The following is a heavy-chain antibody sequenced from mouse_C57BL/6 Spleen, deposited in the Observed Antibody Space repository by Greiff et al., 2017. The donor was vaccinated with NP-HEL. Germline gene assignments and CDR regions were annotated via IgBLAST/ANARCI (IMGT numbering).Heavy chain of an antibody. V-gene: IGHV5-17*01. J-gene: IGHJ4*01. CDR3: ASVYNYAMDY. Sequence: EVKVVESGGGLVKPGGSLKLSCAASGFTFSDYGMHWVRQAPEKGLEWVAYISSGSSTIYYADTVKGRFTISRYNANNTLFLQMTSLRSEDTAMYYCASVYNYAMDYWGQGTSVTVSS. CDR2: ISSGSSTI. CDR1: GFTFSDYG. D-gene: IGHD2-12*01.